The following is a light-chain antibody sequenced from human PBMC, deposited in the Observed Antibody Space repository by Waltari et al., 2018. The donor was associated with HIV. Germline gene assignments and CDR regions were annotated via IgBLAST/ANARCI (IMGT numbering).Light chain of an antibody. V-gene: IGLV3-25*03. J-gene: IGLJ2*01. Sequence: SYELTQPPSVSVSPGQTARNTCSGDALTKQYVYWYQQKPGQAPVLAMYKDNERDLGIPERFSGSSSGTTVTLTISGVQAEDEADYYCQSQDMSGNYEVFGGGTKLTVL. CDR1: ALTKQY. CDR2: KDN. CDR3: QSQDMSGNYEV.